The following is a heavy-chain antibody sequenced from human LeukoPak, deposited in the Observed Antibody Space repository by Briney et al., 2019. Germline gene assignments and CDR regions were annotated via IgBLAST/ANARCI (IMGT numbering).Heavy chain of an antibody. V-gene: IGHV3-74*01. CDR3: GRDYFGSIDY. Sequence: GGSLRLSCAASGFTFSVSWMHWVRQVPGKGLVSVSLIRSDGSVSYYADSVKGRFTISRDNAKNTLYLQMNSLRVEDTAVYYCGRDYFGSIDYWGQGILVTVSS. CDR1: GFTFSVSW. J-gene: IGHJ4*02. D-gene: IGHD1-26*01. CDR2: IRSDGSVS.